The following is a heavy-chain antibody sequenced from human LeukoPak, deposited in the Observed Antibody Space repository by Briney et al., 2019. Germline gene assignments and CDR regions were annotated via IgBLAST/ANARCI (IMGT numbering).Heavy chain of an antibody. CDR3: AKSADYYVMDV. Sequence: PSETLSLTCSVSGGSISSSSYYWGWFRHPPGKGLEWIGTISYTGSTYYNPPLTSRVTISVDTSKNQFSLKLSSVTAADTAVFYCAKSADYYVMDVWGQGTTVTVSS. CDR2: ISYTGST. CDR1: GGSISSSSYY. V-gene: IGHV4-39*01. J-gene: IGHJ6*02.